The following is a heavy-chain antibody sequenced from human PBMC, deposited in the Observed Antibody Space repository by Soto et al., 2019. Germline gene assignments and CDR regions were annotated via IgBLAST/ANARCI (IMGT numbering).Heavy chain of an antibody. CDR1: GGSFSGYY. Sequence: QVQLQQWGAGLLKPSETLSLTCAVYGGSFSGYYWSWIRQPPGKGLEWIGEINHSGSTNYNPSLISRLTIALDTTKYQCTLKLSSVTAADSAVYDSPRCYGRNFDYWGQGKLVAFSS. CDR3: PRCYGRNFDY. J-gene: IGHJ4*02. D-gene: IGHD2-2*01. CDR2: INHSGST. V-gene: IGHV4-34*01.